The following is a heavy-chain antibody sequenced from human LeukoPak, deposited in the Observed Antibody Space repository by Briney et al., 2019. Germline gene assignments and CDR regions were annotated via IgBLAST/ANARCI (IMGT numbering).Heavy chain of an antibody. CDR3: AREGGSGSYLGLGY. CDR2: ISSSSSYI. J-gene: IGHJ4*02. Sequence: GGSLRLSCAASGFTFSTYAMSWVRQAPGKGLEWVSSISSSSSYIYYADSVKGRFTISRDNAKNSLYLQMNSLRAEDTAVYYCAREGGSGSYLGLGYWGQGTLVTVSS. D-gene: IGHD3-10*01. CDR1: GFTFSTYA. V-gene: IGHV3-21*01.